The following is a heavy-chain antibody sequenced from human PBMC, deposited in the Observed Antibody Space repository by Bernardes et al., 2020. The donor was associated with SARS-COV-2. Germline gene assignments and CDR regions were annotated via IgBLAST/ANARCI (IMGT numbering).Heavy chain of an antibody. D-gene: IGHD5-12*01. V-gene: IGHV1-18*04. CDR1: GYTFTAYG. J-gene: IGHJ4*03. CDR2: ISAYSGDI. Sequence: ASVKVSCKASGYTFTAYGIAWVRQAPGQGLEWMGWISAYSGDIHYAQKFQGRVTMTMGTSTTTVYMELRSLRSDDTAVYFCARDGYSTRGGATNWGQGTMVTVSS. CDR3: ARDGYSTRGGATN.